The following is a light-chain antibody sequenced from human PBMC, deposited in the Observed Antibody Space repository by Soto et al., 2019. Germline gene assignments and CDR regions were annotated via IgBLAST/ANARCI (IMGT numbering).Light chain of an antibody. V-gene: IGKV1-5*03. CDR1: QSISNR. J-gene: IGKJ1*01. Sequence: DIQMTQSPSTLSASVGDRVTITCRASQSISNRLAWYQQKPGKAPKVLIYKASSLQGGVPSRFSGSGSETEFTLTISSLQTDDFSTYYCQQYHSYWTFGQGTKVDIK. CDR2: KAS. CDR3: QQYHSYWT.